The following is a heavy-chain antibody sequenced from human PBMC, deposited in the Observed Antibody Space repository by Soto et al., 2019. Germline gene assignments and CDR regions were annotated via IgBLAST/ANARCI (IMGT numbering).Heavy chain of an antibody. CDR1: TFTFSSYA. J-gene: IGHJ4*02. CDR2: ISGSGGST. D-gene: IGHD3-22*01. Sequence: PGGSLRLSCAASTFTFSSYAMSWVRQAPGKGLEWVSAISGSGGSTYYADSVKGRFTISRDNSKNTLYLQMNSLRAEDTAVYYCAKSSTSYDSSGYYYVHYWGQGTLVTVSS. V-gene: IGHV3-23*01. CDR3: AKSSTSYDSSGYYYVHY.